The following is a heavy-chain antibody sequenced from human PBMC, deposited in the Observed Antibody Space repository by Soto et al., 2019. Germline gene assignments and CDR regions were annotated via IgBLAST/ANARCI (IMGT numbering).Heavy chain of an antibody. CDR1: GGSFSDYY. J-gene: IGHJ4*02. CDR3: ARAGRLFAY. V-gene: IGHV4-34*01. CDR2: INYSGRT. Sequence: QVQLQQWGAGLLKPSETLSLTCAVHGGSFSDYYWSWIRQPPGKGLEWIGEINYSGRTNYNPSLKXRXTXXVDTPKNQFPLTLSSMTAADTAVYYCARAGRLFAYWGQGIPVTVSS.